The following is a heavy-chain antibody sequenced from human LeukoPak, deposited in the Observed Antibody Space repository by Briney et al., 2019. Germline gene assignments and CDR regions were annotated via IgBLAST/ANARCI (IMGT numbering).Heavy chain of an antibody. V-gene: IGHV3-30*02. CDR2: IRYDGSNK. Sequence: GGSLRLSCAASGFTFSSYGMHWVRQAPGKGLEWVAFIRYDGSNKYYADSVKGRFTISRDNSKNTLYLQMNSLRAEDTAVYYCARDELIYCSSTSCYDAFDIWGQGTMVTVSS. D-gene: IGHD2-2*01. CDR1: GFTFSSYG. J-gene: IGHJ3*02. CDR3: ARDELIYCSSTSCYDAFDI.